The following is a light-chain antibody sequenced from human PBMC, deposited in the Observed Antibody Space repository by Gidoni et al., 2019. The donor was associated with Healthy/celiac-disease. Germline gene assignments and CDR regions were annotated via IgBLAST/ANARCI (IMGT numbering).Light chain of an antibody. CDR3: QKYNSAPPWT. J-gene: IGKJ1*01. CDR1: QVISNY. CDR2: AAS. V-gene: IGKV1-27*01. Sequence: DIQMTQSPSSLSASVGDRVTITFRASQVISNYLAWYQQKPGKVPKLLIYAASTLQSGVPSRFSGSGSGTDFTLTISSLQPEDVATYYCQKYNSAPPWTFGQGTKVEIK.